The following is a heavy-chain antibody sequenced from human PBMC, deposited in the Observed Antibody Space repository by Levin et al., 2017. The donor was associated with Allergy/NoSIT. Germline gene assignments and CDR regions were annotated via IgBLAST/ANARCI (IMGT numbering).Heavy chain of an antibody. D-gene: IGHD3-22*01. CDR3: ARSKGSDDSSGYYFYAFDS. Sequence: GGSLRLSCAASGFTISSNYMSWVRQAPGKGLEWVSVIYSGGSTYYADSVKGRFTISRDNSKNTLYLQMNSLRAEDTAVYYCARSKGSDDSSGYYFYAFDSWGQGTMVTVSS. CDR2: IYSGGST. J-gene: IGHJ3*02. CDR1: GFTISSNY. V-gene: IGHV3-53*01.